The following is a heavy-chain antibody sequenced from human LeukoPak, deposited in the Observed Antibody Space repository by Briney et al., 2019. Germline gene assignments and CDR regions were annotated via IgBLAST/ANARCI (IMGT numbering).Heavy chain of an antibody. J-gene: IGHJ3*02. CDR2: IYPGDSDT. D-gene: IGHD3-10*01. Sequence: LGASLQISCKGSGSSFTSYWIGWVRQLPGKGLEWMGIIYPGDSDTRYSPSFQGQVTISADKSISTAYLQWSSLKASDTAMYYCARATMVRGVIHAFDIWGQGTMVTVSS. CDR3: ARATMVRGVIHAFDI. CDR1: GSSFTSYW. V-gene: IGHV5-51*01.